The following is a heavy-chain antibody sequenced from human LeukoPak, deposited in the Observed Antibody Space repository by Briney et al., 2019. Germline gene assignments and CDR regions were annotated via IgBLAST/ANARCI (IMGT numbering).Heavy chain of an antibody. D-gene: IGHD3-22*01. CDR1: GFTFDKYA. V-gene: IGHV3-23*01. J-gene: IGHJ4*02. CDR2: ISGSGITT. Sequence: GGSLRLSCAASGFTFDKYAMSWVRQAPGKGREWVSTISGSGITTFYADSVKGRFTISRDTSGNTLHLHMNSLRAEDTAVYYCAKVDSGIVRMYYFDFWGQGTLVTLSS. CDR3: AKVDSGIVRMYYFDF.